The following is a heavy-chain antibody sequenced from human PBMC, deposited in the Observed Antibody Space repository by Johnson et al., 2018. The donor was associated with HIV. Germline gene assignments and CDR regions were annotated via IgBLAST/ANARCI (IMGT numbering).Heavy chain of an antibody. Sequence: MQLVESGGGLIQPGGSLRLSCAASGFTFSDCYMSWLRQAPGKGLEWVSGVTGTGGDTYYADSVKGRFTISRDNSKNTLYLQMNSLRAEDTAVYYCAKEQPARAFDIWGQGTMVTVSS. V-gene: IGHV3-23*04. CDR1: GFTFSDCY. CDR2: VTGTGGDT. J-gene: IGHJ3*02. CDR3: AKEQPARAFDI. D-gene: IGHD5-18*01.